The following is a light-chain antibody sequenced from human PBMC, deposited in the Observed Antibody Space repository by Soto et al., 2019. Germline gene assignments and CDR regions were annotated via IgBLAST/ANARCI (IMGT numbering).Light chain of an antibody. CDR3: QTWGTGIVV. CDR2: LTSDGSH. CDR1: SSDVGGYNY. V-gene: IGLV4-69*01. J-gene: IGLJ2*01. Sequence: QSVLTQPASVSGSPGQSITISCTGTSSDVGGYNYVSWHQQQPEKGPRYLMKLTSDGSHTKGDGIPDRFSGSSSGAERYLTISSLQSEDEADYYCQTWGTGIVVFGGGTKLTVL.